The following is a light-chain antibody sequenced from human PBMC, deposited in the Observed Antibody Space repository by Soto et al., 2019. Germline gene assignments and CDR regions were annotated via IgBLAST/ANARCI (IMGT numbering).Light chain of an antibody. CDR1: QSVSSD. CDR3: QQYHEWPPIT. Sequence: EVVMTQSPATLSLSPGERATLSCRASQSVSSDLAWYQQKPGQAPRLLIYGASTRATDIPARFSGGGSGTEFTLTISNLQSEDFGIYYCQQYHEWPPITFGPGTKVDIK. CDR2: GAS. V-gene: IGKV3-15*01. J-gene: IGKJ3*01.